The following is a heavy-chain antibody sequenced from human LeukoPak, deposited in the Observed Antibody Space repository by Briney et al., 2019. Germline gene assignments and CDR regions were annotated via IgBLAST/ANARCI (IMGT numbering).Heavy chain of an antibody. CDR3: TTARRGAETPGY. CDR1: GFTFSNAW. CDR2: IKSKTDGGTT. J-gene: IGHJ4*02. Sequence: PGGSLRLSCAACGFTFSNAWMSWVRQAPGKGLEWVGRIKSKTDGGTTDYAAPVKGRFTISRDDSKNTLYLQMNSLKTEDTAVYYCTTARRGAETPGYWGQATLVTVSS. V-gene: IGHV3-15*01.